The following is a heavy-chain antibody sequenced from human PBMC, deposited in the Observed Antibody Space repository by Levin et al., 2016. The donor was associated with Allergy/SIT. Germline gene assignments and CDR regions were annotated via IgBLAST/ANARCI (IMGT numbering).Heavy chain of an antibody. J-gene: IGHJ6*02. Sequence: ASVKVSCKASGYTFSGYLIHWVRQAPGQGLEWMGVINPSGGSTEYAQKFQDRLTMTRDTSTSTLYMELSSLRSEDTAVYYCATMTVAGTYYYYAMDVWGQGTTVTVSS. CDR1: GYTFSGYL. CDR2: INPSGGST. D-gene: IGHD6-19*01. CDR3: ATMTVAGTYYYYAMDV. V-gene: IGHV1-46*01.